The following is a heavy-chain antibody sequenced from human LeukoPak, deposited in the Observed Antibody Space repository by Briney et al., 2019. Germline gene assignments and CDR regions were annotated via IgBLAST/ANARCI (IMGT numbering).Heavy chain of an antibody. J-gene: IGHJ2*01. V-gene: IGHV4-30-2*01. CDR1: GVPISSGGYS. Sequence: ASETLSLTCAVSGVPISSGGYSWSCLRQPPGQGLEWLGDIYHTGSTDYNPSLKSRLTISLDGSKNQFSLEVTSVTAADTAVYYCARAVSIVGLYYFDLWGRGTLVTVSS. CDR2: IYHTGST. D-gene: IGHD3-3*01. CDR3: ARAVSIVGLYYFDL.